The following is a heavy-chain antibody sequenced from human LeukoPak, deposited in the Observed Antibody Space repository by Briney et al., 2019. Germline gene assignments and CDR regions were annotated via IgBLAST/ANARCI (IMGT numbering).Heavy chain of an antibody. CDR2: ISGSGTST. D-gene: IGHD4-11*01. CDR3: ANEYSKGDV. V-gene: IGHV3-23*01. J-gene: IGHJ3*01. Sequence: PGGSLSLSCVASGFTFSNYVMQWVRQAPGKGLECVSSISGSGTSTYYADSVKGRFTSSRDNFKNTLYLQMDSLRAEDTAIYYCANEYSKGDVWGQGTTVTVSS. CDR1: GFTFSNYV.